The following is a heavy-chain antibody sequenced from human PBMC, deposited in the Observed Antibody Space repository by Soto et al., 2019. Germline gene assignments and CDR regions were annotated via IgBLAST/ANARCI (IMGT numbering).Heavy chain of an antibody. CDR1: GFTFSSYG. CDR2: ISYDGSNK. CDR3: AKDLGYGDYYYYGMDV. Sequence: RRLSCAASGFTFSSYGMHWVRQAPGKGLEWVAVISYDGSNKYYADSVKGRFTISRDNSKNTLYLQMNSLRAEDTAVYYCAKDLGYGDYYYYGMDVWGQGTTVTVSS. J-gene: IGHJ6*02. V-gene: IGHV3-30*18. D-gene: IGHD5-18*01.